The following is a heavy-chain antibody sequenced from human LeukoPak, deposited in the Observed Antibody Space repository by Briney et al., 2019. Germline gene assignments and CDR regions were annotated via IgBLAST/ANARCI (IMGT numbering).Heavy chain of an antibody. Sequence: ASVKVSCKASGGTFSSYAISWVRQAPGQGLEWMGWISAYNGNTNYAQKLQGRVTMTTDTSTSTAYMELRSLRSDDTAVYYCARSSYYYGSGETRFDPWGQGTLVTVSS. J-gene: IGHJ5*02. V-gene: IGHV1-18*01. D-gene: IGHD3-10*01. CDR3: ARSSYYYGSGETRFDP. CDR1: GGTFSSYA. CDR2: ISAYNGNT.